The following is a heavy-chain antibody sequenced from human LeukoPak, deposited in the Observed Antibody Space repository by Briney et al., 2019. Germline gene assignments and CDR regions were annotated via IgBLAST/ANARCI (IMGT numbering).Heavy chain of an antibody. Sequence: GGSLRLSCAASGFTVSSNYMNWVRQAPGKGLEWVSVIYSGGSTYYADSVKGRFTISRDNSKNTLYLQMNSLRAEDTAVYYCARDCSSTSCYDVWGKGPTVTISS. CDR1: GFTVSSNY. CDR3: ARDCSSTSCYDV. J-gene: IGHJ6*04. D-gene: IGHD2-2*01. CDR2: IYSGGST. V-gene: IGHV3-66*01.